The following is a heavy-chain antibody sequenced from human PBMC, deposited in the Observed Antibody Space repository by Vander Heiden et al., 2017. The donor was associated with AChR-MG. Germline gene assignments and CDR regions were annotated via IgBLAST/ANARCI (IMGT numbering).Heavy chain of an antibody. CDR2: IKYDGGEK. J-gene: IGHJ3*01. Sequence: EVQLVESGGGLVQPGGSLRLTCAASDFSFGIFWSGWVRQAPGKGLEWVANIKYDGGEKYYVDSVKGRFTISRDNAKKSVYLQMNSLRAEDTAVYYCTRDSSYSSGWYGFDVWGQGTTVTVSS. CDR1: DFSFGIFW. D-gene: IGHD6-19*01. V-gene: IGHV3-7*01. CDR3: TRDSSYSSGWYGFDV.